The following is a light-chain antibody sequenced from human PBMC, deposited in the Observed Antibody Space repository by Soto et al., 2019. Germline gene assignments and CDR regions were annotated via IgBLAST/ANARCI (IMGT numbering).Light chain of an antibody. CDR3: QQRSSWIT. CDR2: DAS. CDR1: QSVSTY. J-gene: IGKJ5*01. V-gene: IGKV3-11*01. Sequence: EVVLTQSPATLSLSPGERATLSCRASQSVSTYLAWYQQKPGQAPRLLIYDASNRATGIPARFSGSGSATDFTLTISSLEPEDFAVYYCQQRSSWITFGQG.